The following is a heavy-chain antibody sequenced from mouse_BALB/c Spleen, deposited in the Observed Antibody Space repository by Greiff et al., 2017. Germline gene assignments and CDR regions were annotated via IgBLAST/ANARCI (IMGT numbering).Heavy chain of an antibody. CDR1: GFTFSSYT. CDR2: ISNGGGST. V-gene: IGHV5-12-2*01. J-gene: IGHJ2*01. Sequence: EVHLVESGGGLVQPGGSLKLSCAASGFTFSSYTMSWVRQTPEKRLEWVAYISNGGGSTYYPDTVKGRFTISRDNAKNTLYLQMSSLKSEDTAMYDCARHPPYYDGFDYWGQGTTLTVSS. CDR3: ARHPPYYDGFDY. D-gene: IGHD1-1*01.